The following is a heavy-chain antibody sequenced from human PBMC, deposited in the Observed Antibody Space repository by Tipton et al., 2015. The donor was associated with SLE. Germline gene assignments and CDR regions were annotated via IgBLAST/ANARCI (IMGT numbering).Heavy chain of an antibody. V-gene: IGHV3-7*01. CDR2: INQDGSKK. CDR1: GFTFSSYW. Sequence: GSLRLSCVDFGFTFSSYWVTWVRQAPGKGLEWVANINQDGSKKYFVDSVKGRFTISRDNAKNSAYLQMSSLRAEDTALYYCATVIFGELCRWGQGTLVTVSS. J-gene: IGHJ4*02. CDR3: ATVIFGELCR. D-gene: IGHD3-16*01.